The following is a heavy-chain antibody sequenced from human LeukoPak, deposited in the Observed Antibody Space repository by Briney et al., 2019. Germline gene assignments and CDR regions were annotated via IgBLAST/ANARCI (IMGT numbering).Heavy chain of an antibody. Sequence: ASVKVSCKASGYSFSGHYMHWVRQAPGQGPEWMGWISPNSGGTNYAQKFQGRVTMTRDTSISTAYMQLNSLRSDDTAVYYCARGGDGNRRDFDYWGQGTLVTVSS. D-gene: IGHD5-24*01. CDR2: ISPNSGGT. CDR3: ARGGDGNRRDFDY. V-gene: IGHV1-2*02. CDR1: GYSFSGHY. J-gene: IGHJ4*02.